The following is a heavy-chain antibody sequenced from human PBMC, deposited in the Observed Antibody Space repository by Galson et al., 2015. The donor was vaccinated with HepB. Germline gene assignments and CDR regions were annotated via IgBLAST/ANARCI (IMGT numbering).Heavy chain of an antibody. V-gene: IGHV4-59*12. J-gene: IGHJ4*02. CDR3: ARERVGGDFDH. CDR1: GGALSSYL. D-gene: IGHD2-2*01. Sequence: SETLSLTCTVSGGALSSYLWTWIRQPPGKGLEWVDYINSRGSTDYNPSLKSRVSISVDTSKKQFSLRLSSVTAADTAVYYCARERVGGDFDHWGQGTPVTVSS. CDR2: INSRGST.